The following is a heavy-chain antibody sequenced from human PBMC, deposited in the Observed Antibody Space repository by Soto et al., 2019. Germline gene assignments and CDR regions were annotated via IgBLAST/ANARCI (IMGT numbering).Heavy chain of an antibody. D-gene: IGHD3-3*01. CDR3: ARPYDFWSGYYNFDP. Sequence: ASMKVSCKASGYTFTGYYMHWVRQAPGQGLEWMGWINPNSGGTNYAQKFQGRVTMTRDTSISTAYMELSRLRSDDTAVYYCARPYDFWSGYYNFDPWGQGTLVTVSS. CDR2: INPNSGGT. J-gene: IGHJ5*02. V-gene: IGHV1-2*02. CDR1: GYTFTGYY.